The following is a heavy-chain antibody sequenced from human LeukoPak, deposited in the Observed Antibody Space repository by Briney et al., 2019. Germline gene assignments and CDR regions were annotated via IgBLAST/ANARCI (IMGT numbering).Heavy chain of an antibody. CDR1: GYTFTGYY. CDR3: ARDRSPAPGRSYGRGHFDY. D-gene: IGHD5-18*01. J-gene: IGHJ4*02. CDR2: INPNSGDT. Sequence: GASVMVSCTASGYTFTGYYMHWVRQAPGQGLEWMGWINPNSGDTNYAQKFQGRVTMTRDTSINTAYMELSTLRSDDTAVYYCARDRSPAPGRSYGRGHFDYWGQGTLVTVSS. V-gene: IGHV1-2*02.